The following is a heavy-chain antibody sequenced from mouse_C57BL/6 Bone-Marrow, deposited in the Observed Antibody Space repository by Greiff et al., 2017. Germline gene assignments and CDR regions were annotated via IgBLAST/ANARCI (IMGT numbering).Heavy chain of an antibody. CDR3: ARSKVTPFAY. V-gene: IGHV1-55*01. CDR1: GYTFTSSW. CDR2: IYPGSGST. J-gene: IGHJ3*01. Sequence: VQLQQPVAELVKPGASVKMSCKASGYTFTSSWITWVKQRPGQGLEWIGDIYPGSGSTNYNAKFTGKATLTVDTSYSTSYMQLSSLTSWESAVYSFARSKVTPFAYWGQGTLVTASA. D-gene: IGHD2-12*01.